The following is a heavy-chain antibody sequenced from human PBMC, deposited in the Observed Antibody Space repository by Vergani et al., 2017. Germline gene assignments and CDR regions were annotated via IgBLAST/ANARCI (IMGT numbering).Heavy chain of an antibody. V-gene: IGHV3-23*01. CDR1: GFTFSSYA. CDR3: AKDISTYSSSWGFDY. J-gene: IGHJ4*02. D-gene: IGHD6-13*01. CDR2: ISGSGGST. Sequence: EVQLLESGGGLVQPGGSLRLSCAASGFTFSSYAMSWVRQAPGKGLEWVSAISGSGGSTYYADSVKGLFTISRDNSKKTLYLQMNSLRAEDTAVYYCAKDISTYSSSWGFDYWGQGTLVTVSS.